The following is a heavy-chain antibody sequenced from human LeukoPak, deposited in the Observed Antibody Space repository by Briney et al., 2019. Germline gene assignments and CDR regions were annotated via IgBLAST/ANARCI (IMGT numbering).Heavy chain of an antibody. D-gene: IGHD6-19*01. Sequence: SVKVSCKASGGTFSSYAISWVRQAPRQGLEWMGRIIPIFGIANYAQKFQGRVTITADKSTSTAYMELSSLRSEDTAVYYCARSQAVAGTHPYYFDYWGQGTLVTVSS. J-gene: IGHJ4*02. CDR3: ARSQAVAGTHPYYFDY. CDR2: IIPIFGIA. V-gene: IGHV1-69*04. CDR1: GGTFSSYA.